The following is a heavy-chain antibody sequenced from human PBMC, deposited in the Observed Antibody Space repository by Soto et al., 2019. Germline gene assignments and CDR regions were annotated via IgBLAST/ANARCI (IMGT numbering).Heavy chain of an antibody. Sequence: QLQLRESGSGLLTPSQTLSLTCAVSSLSVTSGGFSWSWIRQPPGKGLEWIGFSYHGGSTHYNPSLRGRVTMSVDRSTNQFSRKLSSVTAADTTVYYCARAVRRSIYETSGYAHYFEYWGQGAPVTVSS. CDR1: SLSVTSGGFS. D-gene: IGHD3-22*01. CDR2: SYHGGST. CDR3: ARAVRRSIYETSGYAHYFEY. J-gene: IGHJ4*02. V-gene: IGHV4-30-2*01.